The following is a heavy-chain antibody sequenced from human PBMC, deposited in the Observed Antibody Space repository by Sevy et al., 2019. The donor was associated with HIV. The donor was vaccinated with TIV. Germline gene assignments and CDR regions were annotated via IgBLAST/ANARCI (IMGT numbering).Heavy chain of an antibody. J-gene: IGHJ4*02. Sequence: GESLKISCKGSGYSFTSYWIGWVRQMPGKGLEWMGIIYPGDSDTRYSPSFQGQVTISADKSISTAYLQWSSLKASDTAMYYCARHLPDCSSTSCLYDYWGQGTLVTVSS. D-gene: IGHD2-2*01. CDR1: GYSFTSYW. CDR2: IYPGDSDT. CDR3: ARHLPDCSSTSCLYDY. V-gene: IGHV5-51*01.